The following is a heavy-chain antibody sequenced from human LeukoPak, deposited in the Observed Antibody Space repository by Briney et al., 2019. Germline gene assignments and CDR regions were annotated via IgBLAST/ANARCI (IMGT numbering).Heavy chain of an antibody. D-gene: IGHD6-13*01. CDR2: IKQDGSEK. Sequence: GGSLRLSCAASEFIFSGYWMSWVRQAPGKGLEWVANIKQDGSEKQYVDSVRGRFTISRDNAKNSLYLQMNSLRVEDTAVYYCARDGFVGAADYWGQGTLVTVSS. V-gene: IGHV3-7*01. J-gene: IGHJ4*02. CDR3: ARDGFVGAADY. CDR1: EFIFSGYW.